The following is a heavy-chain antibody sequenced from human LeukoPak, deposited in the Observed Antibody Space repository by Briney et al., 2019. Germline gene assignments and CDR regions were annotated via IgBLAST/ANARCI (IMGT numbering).Heavy chain of an antibody. CDR2: ISAYNGNT. D-gene: IGHD3-3*01. CDR3: ARASYYDFWSGYYSSTPSVDY. J-gene: IGHJ4*02. CDR1: GYTFTSYG. V-gene: IGHV1-18*01. Sequence: GASVKISCKASGYTFTSYGISWVRQAPGQGLEWMGWISAYNGNTNYAQKLQGRVTMTTDTSTSTAYMELRSLRSDDTAVYYCARASYYDFWSGYYSSTPSVDYWGQGTLVTVSS.